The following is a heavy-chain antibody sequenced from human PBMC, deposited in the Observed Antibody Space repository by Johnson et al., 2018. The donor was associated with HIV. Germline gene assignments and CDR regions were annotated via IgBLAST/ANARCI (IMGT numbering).Heavy chain of an antibody. Sequence: MLLVESVGGLVQPGGSLRLSCVVSGFPFSSFWMHWVRQTPGKGLEWVANINQDGSEKYYVDSARGRFTISRDNAKNSLFLQMSSLRAEDTAVYYCARVGPRSKGGPVDAFDIWGQGTMVTVSS. D-gene: IGHD3-16*01. J-gene: IGHJ3*02. CDR2: INQDGSEK. CDR1: GFPFSSFW. V-gene: IGHV3-7*01. CDR3: ARVGPRSKGGPVDAFDI.